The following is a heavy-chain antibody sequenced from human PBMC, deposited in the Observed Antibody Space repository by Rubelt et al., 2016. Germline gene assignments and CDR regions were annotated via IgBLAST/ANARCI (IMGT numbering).Heavy chain of an antibody. CDR1: GYTFTGYY. CDR2: INPNSGGT. J-gene: IGHJ4*02. CDR3: AREPKTYYYDSSGYNPPDY. V-gene: IGHV1-2*02. D-gene: IGHD3-22*01. Sequence: VKVSCKASGYTFTGYYMHWVRQAPGQGLEWMGWINPNSGGTNYAQKFQGRVTMTRDTSISTAYMELSRLRSDDTAVYYCAREPKTYYYDSSGYNPPDYWGQGTLVTVSS.